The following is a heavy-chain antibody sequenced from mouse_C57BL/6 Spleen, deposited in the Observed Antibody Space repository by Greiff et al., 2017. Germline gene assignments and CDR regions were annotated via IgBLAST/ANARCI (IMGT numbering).Heavy chain of an antibody. Sequence: QVQLQQPGAELVKPGASVKLSCKASGYTFTSYWMQWVKQRPGQGLEWIGEIDPSDSYTNYNQKFKGKATLTVDTSSSTAYMQLSSLTSEDSAVYYCARRGYYCGSSYDYAMDYWGQGTSVTVSS. D-gene: IGHD1-1*01. CDR2: IDPSDSYT. V-gene: IGHV1-50*01. J-gene: IGHJ4*01. CDR1: GYTFTSYW. CDR3: ARRGYYCGSSYDYAMDY.